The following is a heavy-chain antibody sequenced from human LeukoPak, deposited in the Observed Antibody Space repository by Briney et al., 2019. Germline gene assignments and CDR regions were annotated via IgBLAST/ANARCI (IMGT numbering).Heavy chain of an antibody. V-gene: IGHV3-53*01. CDR2: IYSGGNT. CDR1: GYTVISHY. Sequence: GGSLRLSCAVSGYTVISHYMSWVRQAPGKGLEWVSVIYSGGNTYYADSVKGRFTISRDNSKNTLYLQMNSLRAEDTAVYYCATHGWFDPWGQGTLVTVSS. CDR3: ATHGWFDP. J-gene: IGHJ5*02.